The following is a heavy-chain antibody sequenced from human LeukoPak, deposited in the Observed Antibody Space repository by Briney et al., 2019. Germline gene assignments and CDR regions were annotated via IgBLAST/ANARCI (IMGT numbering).Heavy chain of an antibody. D-gene: IGHD2-2*01. J-gene: IGHJ5*02. Sequence: SQSLSLTCAIAVYSVSSNCVTWNWIRQSPSIGLEWLGRTYYRSTWYTDHAVSVRGRITVNPDTSKNQFSLHLNSVTPEDTAVYYCARRLTQYDCFDPWGQGILVTVSS. V-gene: IGHV6-1*01. CDR1: VYSVSSNCVT. CDR2: TYYRSTWYT. CDR3: ARRLTQYDCFDP.